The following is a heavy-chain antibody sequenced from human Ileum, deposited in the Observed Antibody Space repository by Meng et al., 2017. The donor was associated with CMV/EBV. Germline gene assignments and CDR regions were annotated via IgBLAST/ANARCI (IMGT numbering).Heavy chain of an antibody. V-gene: IGHV7-4-1*02. Sequence: QVQLVQSGSELKKPGASVKVSCKASGYTFTSNNLIWVRQAPGQGPEWMGWINTNTGNPTYARDFTGRFAFSLDTSVSTAYLQISGLKAEDTAVYYCARDGLNERYFDYWGQGTLVTVSS. CDR1: GYTFTSNN. CDR2: INTNTGNP. J-gene: IGHJ4*02. CDR3: ARDGLNERYFDY.